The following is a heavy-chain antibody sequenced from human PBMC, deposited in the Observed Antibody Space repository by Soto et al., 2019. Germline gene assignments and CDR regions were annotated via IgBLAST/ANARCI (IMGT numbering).Heavy chain of an antibody. J-gene: IGHJ5*02. CDR3: TSEKSDDNYFDP. CDR2: IYYSGGT. V-gene: IGHV4-61*08. CDR1: GAALSSGGYF. Sequence: SETLSLTCTVSGAALSSGGYFYTWVRQPPGKGLEWLGYIYYSGGTNYNPSLKSLVTISLDKSKSQFSLRLISVTAADTAVYYCTSEKSDDNYFDPWGQGTLVTVSS.